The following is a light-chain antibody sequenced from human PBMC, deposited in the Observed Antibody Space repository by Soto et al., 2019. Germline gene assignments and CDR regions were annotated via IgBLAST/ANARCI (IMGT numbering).Light chain of an antibody. CDR1: ETVDTSS. V-gene: IGKV3-20*01. CDR2: SAS. CDR3: HQYGSSPLT. J-gene: IGKJ4*01. Sequence: EIVLTQSPGTLSLSPGETATLSCRASETVDTSSLGWYQQKPGRAPNLLIYSASRRATGIPDRFDASGSATDFTLTISRLEPEDFAVYYCHQYGSSPLTFGGGTKVEI.